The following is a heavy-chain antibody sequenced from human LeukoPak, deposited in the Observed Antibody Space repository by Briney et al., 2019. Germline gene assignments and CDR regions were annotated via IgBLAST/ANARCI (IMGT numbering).Heavy chain of an antibody. J-gene: IGHJ4*02. Sequence: PSETLSLTCSVSGGSISYYYWSWIRQPPGKGLEWIGCIYYTGSTDYNPSLKSRVTISVDTSKNQFSLKLSSVTAADTAVYYCARDGQPGVFDYWGQGTLVTVSS. CDR3: ARDGQPGVFDY. CDR2: IYYTGST. D-gene: IGHD1-14*01. CDR1: GGSISYYY. V-gene: IGHV4-59*01.